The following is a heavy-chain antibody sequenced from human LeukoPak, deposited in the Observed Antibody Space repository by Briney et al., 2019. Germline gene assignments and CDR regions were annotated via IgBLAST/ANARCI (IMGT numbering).Heavy chain of an antibody. CDR3: ARHSSDFGDSRFDY. J-gene: IGHJ4*02. Sequence: ASETLSLTCTVSGGSISSYYWSWIRQPPGKGLEWIGYIYTSGSTNYNPSLKSRVTISVDTSKNQFSLKLSSVTAADTAVYYCARHSSDFGDSRFDYWGQGTLVTVSS. D-gene: IGHD3-3*01. CDR2: IYTSGST. CDR1: GGSISSYY. V-gene: IGHV4-4*09.